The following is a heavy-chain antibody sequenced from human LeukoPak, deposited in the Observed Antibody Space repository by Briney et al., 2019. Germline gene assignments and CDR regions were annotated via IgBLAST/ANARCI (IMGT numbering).Heavy chain of an antibody. J-gene: IGHJ4*02. Sequence: GGSLRLSCAASGFTFTRYAMSWVRQAPGKGLEWVSGISGDGGRPFYADSVKGRFTISRDNAKNSLYLQMNSLRAEDTAVYYCARGLDYWGQGTLVTVSS. CDR1: GFTFTRYA. D-gene: IGHD3-16*01. V-gene: IGHV3-23*01. CDR2: ISGDGGRP. CDR3: ARGLDY.